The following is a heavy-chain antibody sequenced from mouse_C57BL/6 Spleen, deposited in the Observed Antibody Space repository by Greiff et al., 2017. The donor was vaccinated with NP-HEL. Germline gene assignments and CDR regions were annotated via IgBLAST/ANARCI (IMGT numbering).Heavy chain of an antibody. CDR2: IDPETGGT. V-gene: IGHV1-15*01. J-gene: IGHJ1*03. CDR3: TMYDGYYRYFDV. CDR1: GYTFTDYE. D-gene: IGHD2-3*01. Sequence: QVQLQQSGAELVRPGASVTLSCKASGYTFTDYEMHWVKKTPVHGLEWIGAIDPETGGTAYNQKFKGKAILTADKSSSTAYMELRSLTSEDSAVYYCTMYDGYYRYFDVWGTGTTVTVSS.